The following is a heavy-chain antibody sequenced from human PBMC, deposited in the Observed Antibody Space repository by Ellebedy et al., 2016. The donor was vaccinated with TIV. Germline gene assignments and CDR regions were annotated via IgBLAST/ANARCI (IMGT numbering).Heavy chain of an antibody. CDR2: ISSDVSNI. CDR1: GFTFSRYA. V-gene: IGHV3-30*04. Sequence: GESLKISCAASGFTFSRYAMSWVRQAPGKGLEWVALISSDVSNINYGDSVKGRFTVSRDNSKNTVYLQMNSLSAEDTAVYYCAKAARMTKVTAHFDYWGQGTLVTVAS. CDR3: AKAARMTKVTAHFDY. D-gene: IGHD4-17*01. J-gene: IGHJ4*02.